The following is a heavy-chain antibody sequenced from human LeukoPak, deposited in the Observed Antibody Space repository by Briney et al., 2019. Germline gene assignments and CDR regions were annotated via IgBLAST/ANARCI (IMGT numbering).Heavy chain of an antibody. J-gene: IGHJ6*02. Sequence: ETLSLTCTVSGGSISSYYWSWIRQPPGKGLEWVSLIYSDGSTYYADSVKGRFSISRHNSKNTLYLQMNSLRAEDTAVYYCAISSSGDNGYYYGMDVWGQGTTVTVSS. CDR3: AISSSGDNGYYYGMDV. V-gene: IGHV3-53*04. D-gene: IGHD3-3*01. CDR1: GGSISSYY. CDR2: IYSDGST.